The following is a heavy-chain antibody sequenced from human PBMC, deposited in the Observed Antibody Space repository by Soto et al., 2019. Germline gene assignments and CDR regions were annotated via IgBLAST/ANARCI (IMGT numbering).Heavy chain of an antibody. CDR2: IIPIFGTA. Sequence: GASVKVSCKASGGTFSSYAISWVRQAPGQGLGWMGGIIPIFGTANYAQKFQGRVTITADESTSTAYMELSSLRSEDTAVYYCARGDRLLGRPNYYYYYGMDVWGQGTTVTVSS. CDR3: ARGDRLLGRPNYYYYYGMDV. V-gene: IGHV1-69*13. D-gene: IGHD3-16*01. CDR1: GGTFSSYA. J-gene: IGHJ6*02.